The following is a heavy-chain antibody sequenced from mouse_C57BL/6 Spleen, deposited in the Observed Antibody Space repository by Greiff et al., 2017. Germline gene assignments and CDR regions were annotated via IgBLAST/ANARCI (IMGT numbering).Heavy chain of an antibody. J-gene: IGHJ1*03. CDR2: IDPSDSYT. Sequence: QVQLLQPGAELVMPGASLKLSCKASGYTFTSYWMPWVQQRPGQGLGWIGAIDPSDSYTNYNQKFKGKFTLTVDKSSSTAYMQLSSLTSEDSAVYYCAREYGSSYGYFGVWGTGTTVTDSA. CDR1: GYTFTSYW. CDR3: AREYGSSYGYFGV. D-gene: IGHD1-1*01. V-gene: IGHV1-69*01.